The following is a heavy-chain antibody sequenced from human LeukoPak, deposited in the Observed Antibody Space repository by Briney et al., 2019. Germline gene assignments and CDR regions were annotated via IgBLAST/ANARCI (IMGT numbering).Heavy chain of an antibody. Sequence: HAGGSLRLSCAASGFTFSSYWMNWVRQAPGKGLVWVLRIASDGSSTTYADSVKGRFSISRDNSKNTLYLQMNSLRAEDTAVYYCARGGRNYDSSGKRYYFDYWGQGTLVTVSS. J-gene: IGHJ4*02. CDR1: GFTFSSYW. CDR2: IASDGSST. V-gene: IGHV3-74*01. CDR3: ARGGRNYDSSGKRYYFDY. D-gene: IGHD3-22*01.